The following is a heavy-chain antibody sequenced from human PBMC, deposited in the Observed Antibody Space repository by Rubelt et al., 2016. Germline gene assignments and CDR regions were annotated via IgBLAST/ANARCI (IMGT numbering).Heavy chain of an antibody. V-gene: IGHV4-59*02. CDR3: ARVSPDDYGDPNWVDP. Sequence: QVQLQESGPGLVKPSETLSLTCTVSGSSVSSYYWTWVRQPPGKGLEWIGYTYDSGTTNYNPSLKSRVSISVDTSKNQFSPKLSAVTAAETAVYYCARVSPDDYGDPNWVDPWGQGTLVTVSS. CDR1: GSSVSSYY. D-gene: IGHD4-17*01. J-gene: IGHJ5*02. CDR2: TYDSGTT.